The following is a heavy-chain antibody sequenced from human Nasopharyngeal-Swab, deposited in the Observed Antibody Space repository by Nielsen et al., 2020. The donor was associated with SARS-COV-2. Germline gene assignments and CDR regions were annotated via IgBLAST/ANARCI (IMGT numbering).Heavy chain of an antibody. CDR2: INWNGGST. V-gene: IGHV3-20*04. J-gene: IGHJ4*02. CDR1: GFTFDDYG. Sequence: GESLKISCAASGFTFDDYGMNWVRQAPGKGLEWVSGINWNGGSTSYAASVKGRFTISRDNTRNSLFLQMDSVRVEDTAIYYCAGNHDNTFWGQGSLVAVS. CDR3: AGNHDNTF. D-gene: IGHD3-22*01.